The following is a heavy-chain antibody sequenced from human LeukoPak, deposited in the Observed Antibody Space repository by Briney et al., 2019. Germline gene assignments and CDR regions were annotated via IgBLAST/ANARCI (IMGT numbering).Heavy chain of an antibody. Sequence: ETLSLTCTVSGGSISSSSYYWGWIRQPPGKGLEWIGSIYYSGSTYYNPSLKSRVTISVDTSKNQFSLKLSPVTAADTAVYYCARDLRHDSSGYGIDYWGQGTLVTVSS. CDR1: GGSISSSSYY. J-gene: IGHJ4*02. CDR3: ARDLRHDSSGYGIDY. V-gene: IGHV4-39*07. D-gene: IGHD3-22*01. CDR2: IYYSGST.